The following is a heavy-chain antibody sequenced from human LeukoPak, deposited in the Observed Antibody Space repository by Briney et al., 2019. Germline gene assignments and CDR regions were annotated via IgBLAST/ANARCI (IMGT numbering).Heavy chain of an antibody. D-gene: IGHD6-13*01. CDR1: GYSFTSYW. CDR3: ARNGIAAAGDYYGMDV. Sequence: GESLQISCKGSGYSFTSYWIGWVRQMPGKGLEWMGIIYPGDSDTRYSPSFQGQVTISADKSISTAYLQWSSLKASDTAMYYCARNGIAAAGDYYGMDVWGQGTTVTVSS. V-gene: IGHV5-51*01. J-gene: IGHJ6*02. CDR2: IYPGDSDT.